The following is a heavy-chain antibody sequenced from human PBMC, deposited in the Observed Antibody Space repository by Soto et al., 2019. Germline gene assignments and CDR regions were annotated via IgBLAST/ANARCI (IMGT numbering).Heavy chain of an antibody. Sequence: GESLKISCTASGYTFSSYWIGWVRQMPGKGLEWMGIIYPGDSDFRYSPSFQGQVTISADKSISTAYLQWSSLKASDTAIYYCARHEEVATISAFEYWGQGTLVTVSS. CDR1: GYTFSSYW. J-gene: IGHJ4*02. CDR3: ARHEEVATISAFEY. CDR2: IYPGDSDF. V-gene: IGHV5-51*01. D-gene: IGHD5-12*01.